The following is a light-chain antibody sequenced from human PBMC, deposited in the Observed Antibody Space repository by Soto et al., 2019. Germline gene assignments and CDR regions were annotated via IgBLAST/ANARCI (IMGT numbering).Light chain of an antibody. V-gene: IGKV3-15*01. CDR2: GAS. J-gene: IGKJ1*01. Sequence: EIVMTQSPATLSVSPGERATLSCRASQRISNNLAWYQQKPGQAPRLLLYGASSRATGVPARFSGSGSGTQFTLTISSLQYEDFAVYYCQQYNNWRQTFGQGTKVDIK. CDR1: QRISNN. CDR3: QQYNNWRQT.